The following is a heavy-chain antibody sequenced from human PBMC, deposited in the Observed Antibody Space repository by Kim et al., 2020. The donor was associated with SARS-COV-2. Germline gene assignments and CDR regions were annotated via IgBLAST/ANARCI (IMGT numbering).Heavy chain of an antibody. CDR3: AREIDDFWRFNWFDP. Sequence: DSVKSRFTISRDNAKKTLYLQMNSLRAEDTAVYYCAREIDDFWRFNWFDPWGQGTLVTVSS. J-gene: IGHJ5*02. D-gene: IGHD3-3*01. V-gene: IGHV3-74*01.